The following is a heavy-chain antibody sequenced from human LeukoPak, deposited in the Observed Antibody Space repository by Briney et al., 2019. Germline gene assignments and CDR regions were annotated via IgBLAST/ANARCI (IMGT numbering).Heavy chain of an antibody. J-gene: IGHJ4*02. V-gene: IGHV1-2*02. Sequence: ASVKVSCKASGYTFTGYYMHWVRQAPGQGLEWMGWINPNSGGTNYAQKFQGRVTMTRDTSISTACMELSRLRSDDTAVYYCARVLTTVNPLVDYWGQGTLVTVSS. CDR1: GYTFTGYY. CDR3: ARVLTTVNPLVDY. D-gene: IGHD4-17*01. CDR2: INPNSGGT.